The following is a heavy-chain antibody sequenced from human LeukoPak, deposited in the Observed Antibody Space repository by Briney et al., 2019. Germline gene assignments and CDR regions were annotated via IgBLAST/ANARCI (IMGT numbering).Heavy chain of an antibody. CDR3: AKIDRQYCSRSSCYALDF. CDR1: GYSFTSYW. D-gene: IGHD2-2*01. CDR2: IYPGDSDT. V-gene: IGHV5-51*01. Sequence: GESLKISCKCSGYSFTSYWIGWVRQMPGKGLEWMGIIYPGDSDTRYSPSFQGQVTISADKSISTAYLQWSSLKASDTAIYYCAKIDRQYCSRSSCYALDFWGQGTQVTVSS. J-gene: IGHJ4*02.